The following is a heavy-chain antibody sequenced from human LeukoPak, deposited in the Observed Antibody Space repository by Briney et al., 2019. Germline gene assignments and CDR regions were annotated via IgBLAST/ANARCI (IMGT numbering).Heavy chain of an antibody. Sequence: SETLSLICAVSGYSISSGYYWGWIRQPPGKGLEWIGSIYHSGSTYYNPSLKSRVTISVDTSKNQFSLKLRSVTAADTAVYYCARLYYDFWSGNFDYWGQGTLVTVSS. CDR2: IYHSGST. J-gene: IGHJ4*02. D-gene: IGHD3-3*01. CDR3: ARLYYDFWSGNFDY. CDR1: GYSISSGYY. V-gene: IGHV4-38-2*01.